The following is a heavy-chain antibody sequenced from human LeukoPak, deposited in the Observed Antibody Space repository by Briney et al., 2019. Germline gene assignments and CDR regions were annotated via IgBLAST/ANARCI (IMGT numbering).Heavy chain of an antibody. V-gene: IGHV3-23*01. Sequence: GGSLRLSCAASGFTVSANYMIWVRQAPGEGLGWVSGIGGSGGGIYYAESVKGRFTISRDNSMNTLYLQVNSLRAEDTAIYYCAKGGRGMTTVTTDAFDIWGQGTVVTVSS. CDR1: GFTVSANY. J-gene: IGHJ3*02. CDR2: IGGSGGGI. D-gene: IGHD4-17*01. CDR3: AKGGRGMTTVTTDAFDI.